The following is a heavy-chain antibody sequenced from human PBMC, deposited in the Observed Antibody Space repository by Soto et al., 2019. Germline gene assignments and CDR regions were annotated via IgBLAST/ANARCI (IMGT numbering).Heavy chain of an antibody. CDR3: ARVIIGCSGGSCYSGGTSDY. J-gene: IGHJ4*02. CDR2: IYSGGST. V-gene: IGHV3-66*01. D-gene: IGHD2-15*01. Sequence: GGSLRLSCAASGFTVSSNYMSWVRQAPGKGLEWVSVIYSGGSTYYADSVKGRFTISRDNSKNTLYLQMNSLRAEDTAVYYCARVIIGCSGGSCYSGGTSDYWGQGTLVTVSS. CDR1: GFTVSSNY.